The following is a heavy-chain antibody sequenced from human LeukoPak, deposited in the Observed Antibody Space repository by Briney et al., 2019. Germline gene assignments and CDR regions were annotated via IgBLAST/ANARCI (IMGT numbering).Heavy chain of an antibody. Sequence: AGGSLRLSCAASGFTFSSYWMSWVRQAPGKGLEWVANIKQDGSEKYYVDSVKGRFTISRDNAKNSLYLQMNSLRAEDTAVYYCARFCGGGSCYYAIDYWGQGTLVTVSS. CDR1: GFTFSSYW. CDR3: ARFCGGGSCYYAIDY. V-gene: IGHV3-7*01. CDR2: IKQDGSEK. D-gene: IGHD2-15*01. J-gene: IGHJ4*02.